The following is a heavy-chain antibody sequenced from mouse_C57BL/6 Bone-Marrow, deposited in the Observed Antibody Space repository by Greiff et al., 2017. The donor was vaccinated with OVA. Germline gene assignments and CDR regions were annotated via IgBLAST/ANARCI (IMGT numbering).Heavy chain of an antibody. D-gene: IGHD2-1*01. CDR3: ARRSTMVHYFDY. Sequence: QVQLKQPGAELVKPGASVKLSCKASGYTFTSYWMHWVKQRPGQGLEWIGMIHPNSGSTNYNEKFKSKATLTVDKSSSTAYMQLSSLTSEDSAVYYCARRSTMVHYFDYWGQGTTLTVSS. CDR2: IHPNSGST. J-gene: IGHJ2*01. V-gene: IGHV1-64*01. CDR1: GYTFTSYW.